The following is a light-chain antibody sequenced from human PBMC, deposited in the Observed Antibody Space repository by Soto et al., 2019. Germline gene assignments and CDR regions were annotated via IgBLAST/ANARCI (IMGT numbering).Light chain of an antibody. V-gene: IGLV1-40*01. CDR1: SSNIGANYD. J-gene: IGLJ2*01. CDR2: ANT. CDR3: QSSDSSLNSI. Sequence: QSVLTQPPSVSGAPGQRVTISCTGDSSNIGANYDVHWYQQLPGNAPKLLIYANTARHSGVPDRFSASKSGSSASLAITGLQPEDEGFYFCQSSDSSLNSIFGGGTKLTVL.